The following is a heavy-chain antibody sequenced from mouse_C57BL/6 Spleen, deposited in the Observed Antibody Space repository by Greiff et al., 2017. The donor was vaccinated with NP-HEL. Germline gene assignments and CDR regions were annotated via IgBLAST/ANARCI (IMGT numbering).Heavy chain of an antibody. D-gene: IGHD2-5*01. CDR1: GFSLTSYG. J-gene: IGHJ3*01. V-gene: IGHV2-2*01. CDR3: DRSYDSNPAWFAY. Sequence: VKLMESGPGLVQPSQSLSITCTVSGFSLTSYGVHWVRQSPGKGLEWLGVIWSGGSTDYNAAFISRLSISKDNSKSQVFFKMNSLQADDTAIYYCDRSYDSNPAWFAYWGQGTLVTVSA. CDR2: IWSGGST.